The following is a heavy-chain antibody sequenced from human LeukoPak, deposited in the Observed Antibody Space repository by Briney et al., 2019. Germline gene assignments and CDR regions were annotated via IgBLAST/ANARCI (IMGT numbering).Heavy chain of an antibody. CDR3: AKIRGREDRGSAYDAFDF. CDR1: GYSIRSDDY. V-gene: IGHV4-38-2*02. Sequence: SETLSLTCIVSGYSIRSDDYWGWIRQSPGKGLEWIGIIYPSGRTYYNPSLKSRVTISLDTSKNQVSLSLNSVTAADTAMYFCAKIRGREDRGSAYDAFDFWGHGTMVTVSS. J-gene: IGHJ3*01. CDR2: IYPSGRT. D-gene: IGHD1-26*01.